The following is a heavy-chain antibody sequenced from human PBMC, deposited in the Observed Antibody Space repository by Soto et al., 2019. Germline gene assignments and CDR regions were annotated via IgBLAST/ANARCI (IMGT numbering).Heavy chain of an antibody. J-gene: IGHJ4*02. Sequence: WGSLRLSCAASGFTFSSYSMNWVRQAPGKGLEWVSSISSSSSYIYYADSVKGRFTISRDNAKNSLYLQMNSLRAEDTAVYYCARTSLGAATRGDFDYWGQGTLVTVSS. CDR1: GFTFSSYS. D-gene: IGHD3-10*01. CDR2: ISSSSSYI. CDR3: ARTSLGAATRGDFDY. V-gene: IGHV3-21*01.